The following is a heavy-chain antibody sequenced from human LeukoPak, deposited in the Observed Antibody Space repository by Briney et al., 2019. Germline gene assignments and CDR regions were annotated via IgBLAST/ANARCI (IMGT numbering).Heavy chain of an antibody. J-gene: IGHJ4*02. CDR3: AKQSYSSDFDY. V-gene: IGHV3-23*01. CDR1: GFTFTTYA. D-gene: IGHD1-26*01. Sequence: GGSLRLSCAASGFTFTTYAMSWVRRAPGKGLEGVSAISGSGGSTYYAHSVKGRFTISRDNSKNTLFLQMNGLRAEDTAVYYCAKQSYSSDFDYWGQGTLVTVSS. CDR2: ISGSGGST.